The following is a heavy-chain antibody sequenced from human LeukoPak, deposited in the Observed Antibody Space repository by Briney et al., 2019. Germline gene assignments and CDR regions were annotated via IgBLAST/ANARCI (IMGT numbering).Heavy chain of an antibody. CDR2: IWYDGSNK. V-gene: IGHV3-33*01. D-gene: IGHD2-2*01. Sequence: GGSLRLSCAASGFTFSSYGMHWVRQAPGKGLEWVAVIWYDGSNKYYADSVKGRFTISRDNSKNTLYLQMNSLRAEDTAVYYCAREGIVVVPAAILHRFDPWGQGTLVTVSS. J-gene: IGHJ5*02. CDR3: AREGIVVVPAAILHRFDP. CDR1: GFTFSSYG.